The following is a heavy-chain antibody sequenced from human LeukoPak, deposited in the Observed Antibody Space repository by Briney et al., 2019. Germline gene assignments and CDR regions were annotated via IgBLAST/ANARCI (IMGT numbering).Heavy chain of an antibody. CDR2: VYSGGST. Sequence: PGGSLRLSCAASGFTVSSSYMSWVRQAPGKGLEWVSIVYSGGSTYNADSVKGRFTISRDNSQNTLYVQMNSLRAEDTAVYYCARVAPDGYFDYWGQGALVTVSS. CDR3: ARVAPDGYFDY. J-gene: IGHJ4*02. V-gene: IGHV3-53*01. CDR1: GFTVSSSY. D-gene: IGHD1-14*01.